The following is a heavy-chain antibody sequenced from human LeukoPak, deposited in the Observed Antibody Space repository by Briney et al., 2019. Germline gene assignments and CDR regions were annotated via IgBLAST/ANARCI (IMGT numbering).Heavy chain of an antibody. Sequence: PSETLSLTCTVSGGPISSYYWNWIRQPPGKGLEWIGYIYYSGSTNYNPSLKSRVTISVDTSKNQFSLKLGSVTAADTAVYYCARFVYCSSTSCYLSFDDWGQGSLVTVSS. CDR2: IYYSGST. CDR1: GGPISSYY. V-gene: IGHV4-59*08. J-gene: IGHJ4*02. D-gene: IGHD2-2*01. CDR3: ARFVYCSSTSCYLSFDD.